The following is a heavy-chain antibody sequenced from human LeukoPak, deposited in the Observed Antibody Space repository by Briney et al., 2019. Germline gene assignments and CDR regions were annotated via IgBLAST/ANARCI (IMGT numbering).Heavy chain of an antibody. CDR1: GFTFSSYW. V-gene: IGHV3-7*01. D-gene: IGHD3-10*01. CDR2: IKQDGSEK. J-gene: IGHJ4*02. CDR3: ARCYGSGSYPMSFFDY. Sequence: GGSLRLTCAASGFTFSSYWMSWVRQAPGKGLEWVANIKQDGSEKYYVDSVKGRFTISRDNAKNSLYLQMNSLRAEDTAVYYCARCYGSGSYPMSFFDYWGQGTLVTVSS.